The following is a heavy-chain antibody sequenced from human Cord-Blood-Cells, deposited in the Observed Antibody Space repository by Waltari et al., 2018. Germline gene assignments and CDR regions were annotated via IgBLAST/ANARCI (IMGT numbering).Heavy chain of an antibody. Sequence: HWVRQASGKGLEWVGRIRSKANSYATAYAASVKGRFTISRDDSKNTAYLQMNSLKTEDTAVYYCTRLGTTGTPDYWGQGTLVTVSS. V-gene: IGHV3-73*01. CDR3: TRLGTTGTPDY. J-gene: IGHJ4*02. CDR2: IRSKANSYAT. D-gene: IGHD1-1*01.